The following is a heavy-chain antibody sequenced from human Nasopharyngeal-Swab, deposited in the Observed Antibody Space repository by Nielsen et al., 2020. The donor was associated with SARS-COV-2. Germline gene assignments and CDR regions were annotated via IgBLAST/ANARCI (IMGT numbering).Heavy chain of an antibody. CDR2: TYYSGST. D-gene: IGHD6-19*01. V-gene: IGHV4-39*01. Sequence: WIRQPPGKGLEWIGSTYYSGSTYYNPSLKSRVTISVDTSKNQFSLKLSSVTAADTAVYYCARVVAVAGTRRYFDYWGQGTLVTVSS. J-gene: IGHJ4*02. CDR3: ARVVAVAGTRRYFDY.